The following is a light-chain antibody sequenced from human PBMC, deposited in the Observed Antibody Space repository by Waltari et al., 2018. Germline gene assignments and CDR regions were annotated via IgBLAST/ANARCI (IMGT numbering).Light chain of an antibody. Sequence: QSALTQPRSVSGSPGQSVTIPCTGTSSNVGTYNYVSWYQQLPGKAPKLMIADVFKRPSGVPGRFSGSKSGYTASLTISGLQAEDEADYYCCSYAGTYRWVFGGGTKVTVL. CDR3: CSYAGTYRWV. CDR1: SSNVGTYNY. V-gene: IGLV2-11*01. J-gene: IGLJ3*02. CDR2: DVF.